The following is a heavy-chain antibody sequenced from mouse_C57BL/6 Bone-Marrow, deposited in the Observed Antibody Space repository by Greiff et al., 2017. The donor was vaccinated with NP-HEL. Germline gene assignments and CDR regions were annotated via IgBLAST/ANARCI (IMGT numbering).Heavy chain of an antibody. V-gene: IGHV1-72*01. J-gene: IGHJ4*01. CDR1: GYTFTSYW. D-gene: IGHD1-1*01. CDR2: IDPNSGGT. Sequence: VQLQQPGAELVKPGASVKLSCKASGYTFTSYWMHWVKQRPGRGLEWIGRIDPNSGGTKYNEQFKSKATLTVDKPSSTAYMQLSSLTSEDSAVYYCARSGLTTVVALYYAMDYWGQGTSVTVSS. CDR3: ARSGLTTVVALYYAMDY.